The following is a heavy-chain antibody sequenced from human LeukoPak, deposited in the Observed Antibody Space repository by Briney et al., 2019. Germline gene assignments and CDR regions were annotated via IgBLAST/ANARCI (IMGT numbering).Heavy chain of an antibody. CDR2: ITGDGSDI. D-gene: IGHD4-17*01. CDR3: ARDAYTTTSNWLDP. Sequence: GGSLRLSCEASGFTLNKYWMHWVRQAPGKGLVWVSRITGDGSDIAYADSVKGRFTVSRDDAKNTLFPQMTSLRVEDTAIYYCARDAYTTTSNWLDPWGQGTLVTVSS. CDR1: GFTLNKYW. J-gene: IGHJ5*02. V-gene: IGHV3-74*01.